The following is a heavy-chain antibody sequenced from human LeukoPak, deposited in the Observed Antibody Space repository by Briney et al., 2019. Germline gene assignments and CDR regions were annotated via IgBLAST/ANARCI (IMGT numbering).Heavy chain of an antibody. CDR2: INPNTGGT. D-gene: IGHD6-13*01. CDR1: GSTSTSYY. J-gene: IGHJ4*02. Sequence: GASVKVSCRASGSTSTSYYIYWVRQPPGQGLEWMGWINPNTGGTDYAHKFQGRVTMTRDTSISTAYMELSRLRSDDTAIYFCTRPIDIAAADLWGQGTLVSVSS. CDR3: TRPIDIAAADL. V-gene: IGHV1-2*02.